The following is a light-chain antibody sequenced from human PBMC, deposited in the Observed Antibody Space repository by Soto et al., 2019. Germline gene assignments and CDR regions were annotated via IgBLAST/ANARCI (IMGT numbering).Light chain of an antibody. CDR1: KLGDKY. CDR2: EDN. CDR3: QAWDSSTHYV. Sequence: SYELTQPPSVSVPPGQTASIPCSGDKLGDKYASWYQQRPGQSPVVVIYEDNKRPSGIPERFSGSNSGNTATLTISGTQATDEADYYCQAWDSSTHYVFGTGTKVTVL. J-gene: IGLJ1*01. V-gene: IGLV3-1*01.